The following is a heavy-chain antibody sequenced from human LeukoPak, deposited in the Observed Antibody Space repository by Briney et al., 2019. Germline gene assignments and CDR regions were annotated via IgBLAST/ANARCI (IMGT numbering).Heavy chain of an antibody. V-gene: IGHV1-69*05. CDR2: IIPIFGTA. CDR3: ARGVSTAMLSTNKYYYYYMDV. Sequence: GASVKVSFKASGGTFTSYAISWVRQAPGQGLEWMGGIIPIFGTANYAQKFQGRVTITTDESTSTAYMELSSLRSEDTAGYYCARGVSTAMLSTNKYYYYYMDVWGKGTTVTVSS. CDR1: GGTFTSYA. D-gene: IGHD5-18*01. J-gene: IGHJ6*03.